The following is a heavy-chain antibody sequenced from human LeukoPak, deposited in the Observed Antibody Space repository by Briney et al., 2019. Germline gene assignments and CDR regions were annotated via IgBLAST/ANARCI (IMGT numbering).Heavy chain of an antibody. D-gene: IGHD3-22*01. Sequence: GGSLRLSCAASGFTFSSYAMSWVRQAPGKGLEWVSAISGSGGSTYYADSVKGRFTISRDNSKNTLYLQMNSLRAEDTAVYYCAKPKSAYCYDSSGPNWFDPWGQGTLVTVSS. V-gene: IGHV3-23*01. J-gene: IGHJ5*02. CDR1: GFTFSSYA. CDR2: ISGSGGST. CDR3: AKPKSAYCYDSSGPNWFDP.